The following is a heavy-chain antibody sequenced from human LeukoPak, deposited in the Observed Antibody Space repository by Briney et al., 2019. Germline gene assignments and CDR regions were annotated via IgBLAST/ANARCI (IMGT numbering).Heavy chain of an antibody. V-gene: IGHV4-59*01. CDR2: IYYSGST. CDR1: GGSISSYY. Sequence: PSETLSLTCTVSGGSISSYYWSWIRQPPGKGLEWIGYIYYSGSTNYNPSLKSRVTISVDTSKNQFSLKLSSVTAADTAVYYCARDLSYCGSGHNWFEHWGKGTLVTVSS. CDR3: ARDLSYCGSGHNWFEH. J-gene: IGHJ5*02. D-gene: IGHD3-10*01.